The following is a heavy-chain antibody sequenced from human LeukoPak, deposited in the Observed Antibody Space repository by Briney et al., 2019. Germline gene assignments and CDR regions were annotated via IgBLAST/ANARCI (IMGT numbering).Heavy chain of an antibody. V-gene: IGHV4-59*01. D-gene: IGHD5-24*01. J-gene: IGHJ4*02. CDR2: IYYSRST. CDR1: GGSISSYY. Sequence: SETLSLTCTVSGGSISSYYWSWIRQPPGKGLEWIGYIYYSRSTNYNPSLKSRVTISVDTSKNQFSLKLSSVTAADTAVYYCARLRDGYNYVVDYWGQGTLVTVSS. CDR3: ARLRDGYNYVVDY.